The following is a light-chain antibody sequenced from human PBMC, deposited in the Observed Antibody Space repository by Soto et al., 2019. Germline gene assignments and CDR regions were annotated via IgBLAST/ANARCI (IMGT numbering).Light chain of an antibody. J-gene: IGLJ1*01. CDR2: DVS. CDR3: SSYTSSSAYV. CDR1: SSDVGGYNY. V-gene: IGLV2-14*01. Sequence: QSVLTQPASVSGSPGQSRTLSCTGTSSDVGGYNYVFWYQQQPGKAPKLMIYDVSNRPTGVSNRFSGSKSGNTASLTISGLQAEDEADYYCSSYTSSSAYVFGTGTKVTVL.